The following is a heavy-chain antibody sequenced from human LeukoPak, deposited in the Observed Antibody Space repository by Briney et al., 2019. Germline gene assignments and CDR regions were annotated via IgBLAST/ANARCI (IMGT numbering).Heavy chain of an antibody. CDR2: IKQDGSEK. Sequence: GGSLRLSCEGFGFTFSSYWMSWVRQAPGKGLEWVANIKQDGSEKYYVDSVKGRFTISRDNAKNSLYLQMNSLRAEDTAVYYCAREALGYFQHWGQGTLVTVSS. V-gene: IGHV3-7*03. CDR3: AREALGYFQH. J-gene: IGHJ1*01. CDR1: GFTFSSYW.